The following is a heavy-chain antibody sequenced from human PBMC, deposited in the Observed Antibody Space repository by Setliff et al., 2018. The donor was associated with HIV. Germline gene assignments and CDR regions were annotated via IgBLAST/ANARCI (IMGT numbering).Heavy chain of an antibody. Sequence: SVKVSCKASGGTFSSYGISWVRQAPGQGLEWMGGIFPIFGTSNYAQKFQDRVTIIADESTSTVYMELSSLRSEDTAVYFCARVGGSGSYYNEVYYYYYMDVWGKGTTVTV. V-gene: IGHV1-69*13. J-gene: IGHJ6*03. CDR2: IFPIFGTS. CDR1: GGTFSSYG. D-gene: IGHD3-10*01. CDR3: ARVGGSGSYYNEVYYYYYMDV.